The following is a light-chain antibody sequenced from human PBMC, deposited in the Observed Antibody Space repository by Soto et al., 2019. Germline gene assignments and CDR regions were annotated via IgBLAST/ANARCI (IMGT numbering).Light chain of an antibody. V-gene: IGKV1-5*03. CDR2: EAS. Sequence: DIPMTQSPSTLSASVGDRVAITCRASQSIGSWLAWYQQKPGTAPKLLIYEASSLESGVPSRFSGSGSGTEFTLTISSLQPDDFATYYCHQYYTYPWTFGQGTKVEVK. CDR3: HQYYTYPWT. J-gene: IGKJ1*01. CDR1: QSIGSW.